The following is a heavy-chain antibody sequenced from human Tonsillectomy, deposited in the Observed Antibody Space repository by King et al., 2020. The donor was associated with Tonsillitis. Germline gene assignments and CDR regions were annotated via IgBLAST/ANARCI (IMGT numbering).Heavy chain of an antibody. CDR1: DDSITSYH. D-gene: IGHD1-1*01. V-gene: IGHV4-59*08. Sequence: HVQLQESGPGLLKPSETLSLTCDVPDDSITSYHWSWIRQPPGKGLEWIGFVFYSGSTNYNPSLKSRVTISVDTSKNQFSLKLTSVTAADTAVYYCARHNYNYIYPNYYYYMDVWGEGTTVTVSS. CDR2: VFYSGST. CDR3: ARHNYNYIYPNYYYYMDV. J-gene: IGHJ6*03.